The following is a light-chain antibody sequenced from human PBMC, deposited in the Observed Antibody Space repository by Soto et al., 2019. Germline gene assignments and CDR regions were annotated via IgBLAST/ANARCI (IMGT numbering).Light chain of an antibody. CDR3: QHRNNWPRT. CDR1: RSISTY. J-gene: IGKJ4*02. CDR2: EAL. V-gene: IGKV3-11*01. Sequence: LTQSPASLSLSQGERATLSCRASRSISTYLAWYQQKPGQAPRLLIYEALNRATGVPARFSGSGSGTDFTLTISSLEPEDFAVYYCQHRNNWPRTFGGGSIVDVK.